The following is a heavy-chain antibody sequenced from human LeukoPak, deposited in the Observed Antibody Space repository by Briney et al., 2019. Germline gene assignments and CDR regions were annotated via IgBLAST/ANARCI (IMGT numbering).Heavy chain of an antibody. CDR1: GFTFSSYW. D-gene: IGHD3-16*02. V-gene: IGHV3-23*01. J-gene: IGHJ4*02. Sequence: GGSLRLSCAASGFTFSSYWMSWVRQGPGKGPEWVSGISGSDSSTYYADSVKGRFTISRDNSKNTLYLQMNSLKAEDTAVYYCAKGPPALEHSTHRFDYWGQGTLVTVSS. CDR3: AKGPPALEHSTHRFDY. CDR2: ISGSDSST.